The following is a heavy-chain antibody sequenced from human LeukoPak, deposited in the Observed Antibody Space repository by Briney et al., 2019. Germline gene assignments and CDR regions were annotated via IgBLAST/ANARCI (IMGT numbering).Heavy chain of an antibody. Sequence: PSETLSLTCTVSGGSISSYYWSWIRQPPGKGLEWIGYIYYSGSTNYNPSLKSQVTISVDTSKNQFSLKLSSVTAADTAVYYCARLDYYDSSAPFFDYWGQGTLVTVSS. CDR3: ARLDYYDSSAPFFDY. CDR2: IYYSGST. D-gene: IGHD3-22*01. J-gene: IGHJ4*02. CDR1: GGSISSYY. V-gene: IGHV4-59*08.